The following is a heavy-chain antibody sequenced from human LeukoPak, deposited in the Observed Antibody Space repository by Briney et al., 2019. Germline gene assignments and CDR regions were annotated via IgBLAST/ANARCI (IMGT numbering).Heavy chain of an antibody. D-gene: IGHD3-22*01. J-gene: IGHJ4*02. CDR1: GFTFSSYA. Sequence: GGSLRLSCAASGFTFSSYAMHWVRQAPGKGLEWVALISYDGSNKYYADSVKGRFTISRDNSKNTLYLQMNSLRAEDTAVYYCARDPTYYYDSSGYHDWGQGTLVTVSS. CDR2: ISYDGSNK. V-gene: IGHV3-30*04. CDR3: ARDPTYYYDSSGYHD.